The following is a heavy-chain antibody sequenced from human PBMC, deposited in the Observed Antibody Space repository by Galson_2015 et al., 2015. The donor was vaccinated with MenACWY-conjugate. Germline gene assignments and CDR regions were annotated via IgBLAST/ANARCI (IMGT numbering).Heavy chain of an antibody. D-gene: IGHD5-18*01. V-gene: IGHV3-72*01. CDR3: ARGGRRDNSGYTYAFAY. CDR1: GFTFSDYY. J-gene: IGHJ4*02. Sequence: SLRLSCAASGFTFSDYYMDWVRQAPGKGLEWVGCIRNKLYSYTTEYAASLKGRLTISRDDSKNSSHLQLNALKTEDTAVYFCARGGRRDNSGYTYAFAYWGQGTLVTVSS. CDR2: IRNKLYSYTT.